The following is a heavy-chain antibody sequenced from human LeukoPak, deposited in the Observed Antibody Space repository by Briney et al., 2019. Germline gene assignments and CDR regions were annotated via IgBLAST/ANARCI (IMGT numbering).Heavy chain of an antibody. Sequence: PGGSLRLSCAASGFTFDDYAMHWVRQAPGKGLEWVSGISWNSGSIGYADSVKGRFTISRDNSKNTLYLQMNSLRAEDTAVYYCARRGEDFWSGYYVGPHYYYYMDVWGKGTTVTVSS. J-gene: IGHJ6*03. V-gene: IGHV3-9*01. CDR2: ISWNSGSI. CDR1: GFTFDDYA. D-gene: IGHD3-3*01. CDR3: ARRGEDFWSGYYVGPHYYYYMDV.